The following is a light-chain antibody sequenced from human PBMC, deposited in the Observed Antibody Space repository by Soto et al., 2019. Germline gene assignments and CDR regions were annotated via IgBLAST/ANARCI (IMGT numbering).Light chain of an antibody. V-gene: IGKV3-20*01. Sequence: EIVLTQSPGTLSLSPGERATLSCRPSPSVSNSYLAWYQQKPGQAPRLLIYGASSRATAIPDRFSGSGSGTDFTLPISRLEPEDFAVYYCQHYGSSPFTFGPGTKVDIK. CDR2: GAS. CDR3: QHYGSSPFT. CDR1: PSVSNSY. J-gene: IGKJ3*01.